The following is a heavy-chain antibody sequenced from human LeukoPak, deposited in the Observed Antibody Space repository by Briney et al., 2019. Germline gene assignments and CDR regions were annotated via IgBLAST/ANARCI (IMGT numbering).Heavy chain of an antibody. CDR3: TTFYHEYSPY. D-gene: IGHD2/OR15-2a*01. CDR2: IKSNADGGTP. Sequence: GGSLRLSCAASGFSFMNAWMIWVRQAPGKGLEWVGRIKSNADGGTPDYAAPARGRFTISRDVSKNTLYLQMNSLKTEDTAVYYCTTFYHEYSPYWGRGTLVTVSS. CDR1: GFSFMNAW. V-gene: IGHV3-15*01. J-gene: IGHJ4*02.